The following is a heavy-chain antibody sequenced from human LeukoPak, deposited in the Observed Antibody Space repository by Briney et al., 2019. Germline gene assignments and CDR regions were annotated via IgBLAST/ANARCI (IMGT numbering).Heavy chain of an antibody. Sequence: ASVKVSCKASGGTFSSYAISWVRQAPGQGLEWMGGIIPIFGTANYAQKFQGRVTMTEDTSTDTAYMELSSLRSEDTAVYYCATARNYGDYSLLDVWGKGTTVTVSS. J-gene: IGHJ6*04. CDR3: ATARNYGDYSLLDV. D-gene: IGHD4-17*01. V-gene: IGHV1-69*06. CDR2: IIPIFGTA. CDR1: GGTFSSYA.